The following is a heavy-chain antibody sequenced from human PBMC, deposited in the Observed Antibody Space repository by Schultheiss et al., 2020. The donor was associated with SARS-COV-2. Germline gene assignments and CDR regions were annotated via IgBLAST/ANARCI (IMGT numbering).Heavy chain of an antibody. CDR2: IYYSGST. J-gene: IGHJ3*02. Sequence: SETLSLTCTVSGGSISSGGYYWSWIRQPPGKGLEWIGYIYYSGSTNYNPSLKSRVTISVDTSKNQFSLKLSSVTAADTAVYYCAVTYYDFWSDKMGAFGFDIWGQGTMVTVSS. CDR1: GGSISSGGYY. D-gene: IGHD3-3*01. V-gene: IGHV4-61*08. CDR3: AVTYYDFWSDKMGAFGFDI.